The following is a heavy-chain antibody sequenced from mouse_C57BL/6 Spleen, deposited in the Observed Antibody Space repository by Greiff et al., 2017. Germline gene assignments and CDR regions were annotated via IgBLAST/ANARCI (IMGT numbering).Heavy chain of an antibody. V-gene: IGHV1-55*01. CDR2: IYPGSGST. CDR3: ARSDNYDSSMDY. Sequence: QVQLQQPGAELVKPGASVKMSCKASGYTFTSYWITWVKQRPGQGLEWIGDIYPGSGSTNYNEKFKSKATLTVDTSSSTAYMQLSSLTSEDSAVYYCARSDNYDSSMDYWGQRTSVTVSS. CDR1: GYTFTSYW. D-gene: IGHD2-4*01. J-gene: IGHJ4*01.